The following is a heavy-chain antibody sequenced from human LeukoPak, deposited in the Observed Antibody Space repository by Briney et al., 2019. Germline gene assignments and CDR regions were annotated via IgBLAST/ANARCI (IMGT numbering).Heavy chain of an antibody. J-gene: IGHJ4*02. V-gene: IGHV4-34*01. D-gene: IGHD5-18*01. CDR3: ARSKRGYSYGYSMGFDY. CDR2: INHSGST. CDR1: GGSFSGYY. Sequence: SEALSLTCAVYGGSFSGYYWSWIRQPPGKGLEWIGEINHSGSTNHNPSLKSRVTISVDTSKNQFSLKLSSVTAADTAVYYCARSKRGYSYGYSMGFDYWGQGTLVTVSS.